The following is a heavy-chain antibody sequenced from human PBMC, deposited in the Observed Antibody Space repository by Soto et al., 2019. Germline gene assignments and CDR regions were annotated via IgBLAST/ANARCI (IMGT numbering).Heavy chain of an antibody. Sequence: QVELVQSGPEVKKPGASVKVSCKASGYSFSNSGFSWMRQAPGQGLEWMGWISTYNGNTNYAQKVQGRLSMTRDTSTTTAVMEWTTLRSDDTAVYYCARDEYNNGRNWLNPWGQGTLVTVTS. J-gene: IGHJ5*02. CDR2: ISTYNGNT. V-gene: IGHV1-18*01. CDR1: GYSFSNSG. D-gene: IGHD2-8*01. CDR3: ARDEYNNGRNWLNP.